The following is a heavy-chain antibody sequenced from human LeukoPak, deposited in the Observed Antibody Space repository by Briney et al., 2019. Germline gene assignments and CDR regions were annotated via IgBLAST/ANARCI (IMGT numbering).Heavy chain of an antibody. CDR3: ARYSSSWSRYFDY. D-gene: IGHD6-13*01. CDR1: GGSISSGGYY. J-gene: IGHJ4*02. CDR2: IYYSGST. V-gene: IGHV4-31*03. Sequence: SETLSLTCTVSGGSISSGGYYWSWIRQHPGKGLVWIGYIYYSGSTYYNPSLKSRVTMSVDTSKNQFSLKLSSVTAADTAVYYCARYSSSWSRYFDYWGQGTLVTVSS.